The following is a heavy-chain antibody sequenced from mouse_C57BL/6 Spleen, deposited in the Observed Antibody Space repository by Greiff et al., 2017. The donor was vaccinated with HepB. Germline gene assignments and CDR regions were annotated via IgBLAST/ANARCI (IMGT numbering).Heavy chain of an antibody. D-gene: IGHD2-1*01. J-gene: IGHJ3*01. CDR3: ARSGYGNPAWFAY. CDR2: INPNNGGT. CDR1: GYTFTDYY. Sequence: VQLKQSGPELVKPGASVKISCKASGYTFTDYYMNWVKQSHGKSLEWIGDINPNNGGTSYNQKFKGKATLTVDKSSSTAYMELRSLTSEDSAVYYCARSGYGNPAWFAYWGQGTLVTVSA. V-gene: IGHV1-26*01.